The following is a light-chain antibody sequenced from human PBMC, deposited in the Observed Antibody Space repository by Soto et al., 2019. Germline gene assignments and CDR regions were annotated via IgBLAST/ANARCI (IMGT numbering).Light chain of an antibody. CDR3: QQDNIYPLT. Sequence: DVQMTQSPSSLSASVGDRVTITCRASQDINSYLAWYQQKLRNAPKSLIYAASSLQTRVPSRFSGSESETDFTLTISNLQPEDSVTYYCQQDNIYPLTFGGGTKVEIK. J-gene: IGKJ4*01. CDR1: QDINSY. V-gene: IGKV1D-16*01. CDR2: AAS.